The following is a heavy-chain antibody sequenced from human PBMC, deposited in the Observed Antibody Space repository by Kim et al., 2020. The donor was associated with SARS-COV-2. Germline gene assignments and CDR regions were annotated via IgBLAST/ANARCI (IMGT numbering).Heavy chain of an antibody. D-gene: IGHD4-17*01. V-gene: IGHV3-9*01. CDR3: AKDIYGDYVGPFDP. Sequence: DSVKGRFTISRGHAQNSLYLQMNSLRAEDTALYYCAKDIYGDYVGPFDPWGQGTLVTVSS. J-gene: IGHJ5*02.